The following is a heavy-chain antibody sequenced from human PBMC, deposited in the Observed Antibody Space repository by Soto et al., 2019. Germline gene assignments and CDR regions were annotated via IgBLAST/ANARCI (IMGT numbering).Heavy chain of an antibody. Sequence: EVQLVESGGGLVKPGGSLRLSCAASGFTFSSSIMNWVRQAPGKGLEWVSSISSSSSYIYYADSVKGRFTISRDNAKNSLYLQMNSLRAADTAVYYCARDKYCTTTNCYDNDAFDIWGQGTMVTVSS. J-gene: IGHJ3*02. D-gene: IGHD2-2*01. CDR3: ARDKYCTTTNCYDNDAFDI. CDR2: ISSSSSYI. V-gene: IGHV3-21*01. CDR1: GFTFSSSI.